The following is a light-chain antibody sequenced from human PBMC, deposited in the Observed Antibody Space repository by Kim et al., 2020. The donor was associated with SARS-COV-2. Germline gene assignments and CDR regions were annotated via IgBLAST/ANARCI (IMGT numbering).Light chain of an antibody. J-gene: IGLJ3*02. CDR1: SSNIGSNT. CDR3: AAWDDSVNGVV. Sequence: GQRVTISCSGSSSNIGSNTVDWYQQLPRSAPKLHIAGSSQRPSGVPDRFSGSQSGTSASLAISGLQSEDEADYHCAAWDDSVNGVVFGGGTQLTVL. CDR2: GSS. V-gene: IGLV1-44*01.